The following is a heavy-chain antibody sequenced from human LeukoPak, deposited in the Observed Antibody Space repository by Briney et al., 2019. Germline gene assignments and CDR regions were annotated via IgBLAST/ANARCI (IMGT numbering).Heavy chain of an antibody. V-gene: IGHV1-2*02. CDR1: GYTFTGYY. Sequence: ASVKVSCKASGYTFTGYYTHWVRQAPGQGLEWMGWINPNSGGTNYAQKFQGRVTMTRDTSISTAYMERSRLRSDDTAVYYCARVKQWLVLYFDYWGQGTLVTVSS. J-gene: IGHJ4*02. CDR2: INPNSGGT. CDR3: ARVKQWLVLYFDY. D-gene: IGHD6-19*01.